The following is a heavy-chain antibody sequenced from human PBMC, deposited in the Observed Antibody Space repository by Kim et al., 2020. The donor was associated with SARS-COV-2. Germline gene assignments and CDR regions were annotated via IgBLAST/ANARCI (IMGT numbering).Heavy chain of an antibody. CDR1: GGTFSSYA. CDR2: IIPILGIA. J-gene: IGHJ4*02. D-gene: IGHD3-22*01. Sequence: SVKVSCKASGGTFSSYAISWVRQAPGQGLEWMGRIIPILGIANYAQKFQGRVTITADKSTSTAYMELSSLRSEDTAVYYCAGGVGSSGYYRGDYWGEGTLVTVSS. V-gene: IGHV1-69*04. CDR3: AGGVGSSGYYRGDY.